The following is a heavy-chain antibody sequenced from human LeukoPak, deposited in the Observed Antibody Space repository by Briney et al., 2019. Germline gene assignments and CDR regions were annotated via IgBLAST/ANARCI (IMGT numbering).Heavy chain of an antibody. D-gene: IGHD4-17*01. CDR2: IIPIFGTA. CDR3: ARDKGEYRDYYWFDP. J-gene: IGHJ5*02. Sequence: SVKVSCKASGGTFSSYAISWVRQAPGQGLEWMGGIIPIFGTANYAQKFQGRVTITADKSTSTAYMELSSLRSEDTAVYYCARDKGEYRDYYWFDPWGQGTLVTVSS. V-gene: IGHV1-69*06. CDR1: GGTFSSYA.